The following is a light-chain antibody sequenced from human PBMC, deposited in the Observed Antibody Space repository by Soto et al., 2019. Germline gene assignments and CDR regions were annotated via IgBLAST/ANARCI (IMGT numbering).Light chain of an antibody. J-gene: IGLJ3*02. Sequence: QSALTQPASVSGSPGQSITISCTGTSSDVGAYNYVSWYQLHPDKAPKLMIYEVNNRPSGVSDRFSGSKSGNTASLTISGLQAEDEAEYYCSSYARTSTLVFGGGTKLTVL. CDR1: SSDVGAYNY. CDR2: EVN. CDR3: SSYARTSTLV. V-gene: IGLV2-14*01.